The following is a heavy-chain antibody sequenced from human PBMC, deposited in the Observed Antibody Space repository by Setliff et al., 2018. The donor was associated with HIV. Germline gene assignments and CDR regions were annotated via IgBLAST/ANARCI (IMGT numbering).Heavy chain of an antibody. V-gene: IGHV4-4*09. Sequence: SETLSLTCTVSGGSMSPYYWSWIRQPPGKGLEWIGYIFSSGSTNYNPSLKSRVTISVDTSKNQFSLDLTSVTAADTAVYYCARGGFKWSGSYADYWGQGTLVTVSS. D-gene: IGHD1-26*01. CDR2: IFSSGST. CDR3: ARGGFKWSGSYADY. J-gene: IGHJ4*02. CDR1: GGSMSPYY.